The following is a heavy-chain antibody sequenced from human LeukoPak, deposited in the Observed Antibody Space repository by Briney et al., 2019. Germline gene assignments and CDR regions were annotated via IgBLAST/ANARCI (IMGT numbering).Heavy chain of an antibody. Sequence: SETLSLTCTVSGGSISSYYWSWIRQPPGKGLEWIGYIYYSGSTNYNPSLKSRVTISVDTSKNQFSLKLSSVTAADTAVYYCARTLWFRDDAFDIWGQGTMVTVSS. CDR3: ARTLWFRDDAFDI. CDR2: IYYSGST. CDR1: GGSISSYY. J-gene: IGHJ3*02. D-gene: IGHD3-10*01. V-gene: IGHV4-59*01.